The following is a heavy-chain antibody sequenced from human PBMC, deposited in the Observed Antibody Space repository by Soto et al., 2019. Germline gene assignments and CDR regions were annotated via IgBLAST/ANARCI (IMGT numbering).Heavy chain of an antibody. CDR3: AKPLFPYCGGDCYAPCDY. V-gene: IGHV3-23*01. CDR2: ISGSGGST. Sequence: PWGSLRLSCAASGFTFSSYAMSWVRQAPGKGLEWVSAISGSGGSTYYADSVKGRFTISRDNSKNTLYLQMNSLRAEDTAVYYCAKPLFPYCGGDCYAPCDYWGQGTLVTVSS. CDR1: GFTFSSYA. J-gene: IGHJ4*02. D-gene: IGHD2-21*02.